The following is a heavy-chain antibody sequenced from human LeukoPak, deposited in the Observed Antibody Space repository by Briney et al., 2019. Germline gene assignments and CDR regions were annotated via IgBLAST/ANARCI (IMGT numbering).Heavy chain of an antibody. CDR2: IIPIFGTA. CDR1: GGTLSSYA. J-gene: IGHJ4*02. Sequence: SVKVSCKASGGTLSSYAISWVRQAPGQGLEWMGGIIPIFGTANYAQKFQGRVTITADESTSTAYMELSSLRSEDTAVYYCASGGYSSGWYFYWGQGTLVTVSS. CDR3: ASGGYSSGWYFY. V-gene: IGHV1-69*13. D-gene: IGHD6-19*01.